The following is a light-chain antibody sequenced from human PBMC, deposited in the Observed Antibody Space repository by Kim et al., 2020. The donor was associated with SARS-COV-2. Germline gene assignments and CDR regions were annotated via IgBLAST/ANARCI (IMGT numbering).Light chain of an antibody. V-gene: IGKV1-27*01. Sequence: ASVGDRVTITCRASQTISNFLAWFQQKPGMVPKLLIYSASTLHAGVPSRFSGSGSGTHFTLTISSLQPEDVATYYCQRYNSVPQAFGQGTKVDIK. CDR3: QRYNSVPQA. J-gene: IGKJ1*01. CDR1: QTISNF. CDR2: SAS.